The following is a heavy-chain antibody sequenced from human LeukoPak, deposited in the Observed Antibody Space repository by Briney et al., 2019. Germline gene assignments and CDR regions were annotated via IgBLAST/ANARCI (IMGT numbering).Heavy chain of an antibody. V-gene: IGHV4-39*01. CDR1: GGSMSSSSYY. Sequence: SETLSLTCTVSGGSMSSSSYYWGWIRQPPGKGLGWIGSMFNSGSTYDSPSLKSRVTISLDTSKNQFSLKLTSVTAADTAVYYCARHWAVGGRELDYWGQGILVTVSS. J-gene: IGHJ4*02. D-gene: IGHD2-15*01. CDR3: ARHWAVGGRELDY. CDR2: MFNSGST.